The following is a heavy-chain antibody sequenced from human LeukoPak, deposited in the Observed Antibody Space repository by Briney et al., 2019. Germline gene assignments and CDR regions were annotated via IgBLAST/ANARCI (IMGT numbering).Heavy chain of an antibody. D-gene: IGHD1-26*01. CDR1: GYSFTSYW. V-gene: IGHV5-51*01. CDR2: IYPGDSET. CDR3: ARGSSPANMDV. J-gene: IGHJ6*03. Sequence: GESLKISCKGSGYSFTSYWIGWVRQMPGKGLEWMGIIYPGDSETRNSPSFQGQVTMSADKSMSTAYLQWSSLKASDTAMYYCARGSSPANMDVWGKGTTVTVSS.